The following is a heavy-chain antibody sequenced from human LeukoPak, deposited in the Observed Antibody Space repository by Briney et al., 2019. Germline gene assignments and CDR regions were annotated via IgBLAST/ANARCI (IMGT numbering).Heavy chain of an antibody. CDR1: GFTFSDYY. D-gene: IGHD4-17*01. Sequence: NPGGSLRLSCAASGFTFSDYYMSWIRQAPGKGLEWVSYISSSGSTIYYADSVKGRFTISRDNSKNTLYLQMNSLRAEDTAVYYCAKYGDYAIFDYWGQGTLVTVSS. CDR2: ISSSGSTI. CDR3: AKYGDYAIFDY. V-gene: IGHV3-11*01. J-gene: IGHJ4*02.